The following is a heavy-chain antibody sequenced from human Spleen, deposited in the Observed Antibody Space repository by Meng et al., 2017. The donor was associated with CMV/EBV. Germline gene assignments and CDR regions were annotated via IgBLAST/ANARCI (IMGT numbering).Heavy chain of an antibody. V-gene: IGHV3-9*01. CDR3: AKQTYGMDV. CDR1: GFTFDDYV. CDR2: ISWNSGSI. Sequence: LSLTCAASGFTFDDYVMHWVRQAPGKGLEWVSGISWNSGSIAYADSVKGRFTISRDNAKKSLYLQMNSLRSEDTALYYCAKQTYGMDVWGQGTTVTVSS. J-gene: IGHJ6*02.